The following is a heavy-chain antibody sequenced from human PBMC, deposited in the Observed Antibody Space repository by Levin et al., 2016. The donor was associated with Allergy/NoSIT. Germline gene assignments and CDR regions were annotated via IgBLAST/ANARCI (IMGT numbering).Heavy chain of an antibody. D-gene: IGHD3-9*01. V-gene: IGHV3-23*01. J-gene: IGHJ4*02. CDR1: GFTFSSYA. CDR3: AKVPHYDILTGYYLDY. CDR2: ISGSGGST. Sequence: GGSLRLSCAASGFTFSSYAMSWVRQAPGKGLEWVSAISGSGGSTYYADSVKGRFTISRDNSKNTLYLQMNSLRAEDTAVYYCAKVPHYDILTGYYLDYWGQGTLVTVSS.